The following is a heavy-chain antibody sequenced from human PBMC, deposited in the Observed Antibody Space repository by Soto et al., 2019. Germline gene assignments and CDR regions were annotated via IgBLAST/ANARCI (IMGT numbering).Heavy chain of an antibody. D-gene: IGHD6-6*01. CDR1: GFTFRNYR. J-gene: IGHJ6*02. V-gene: IGHV3-21*06. Sequence: AGSLRLSCATSGFTFRNYRMNWVRQAPGKGLEWVASISGSGKDTFYRDSVKGRFTISRDNAESSLVLQMNSLTVDDTAVYHGATLPLVRTSPYYCGLDVSRPGTTLTVSS. CDR3: ATLPLVRTSPYYCGLDV. CDR2: ISGSGKDT.